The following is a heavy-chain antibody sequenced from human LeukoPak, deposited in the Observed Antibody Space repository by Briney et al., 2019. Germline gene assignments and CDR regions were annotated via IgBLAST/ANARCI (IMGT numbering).Heavy chain of an antibody. CDR2: INHSGST. V-gene: IGHV4-34*01. Sequence: GSLRLSCAASGFTFSTYAMSWVRQAPGKGLEWIGEINHSGSTNYNPSLKSRVTISVDTSKNQFSLKLSSVTAADTAVYYCARDVMTTVTGGWFDPWGQGTLVTVSS. D-gene: IGHD4-11*01. CDR3: ARDVMTTVTGGWFDP. J-gene: IGHJ5*02. CDR1: GFTFSTYA.